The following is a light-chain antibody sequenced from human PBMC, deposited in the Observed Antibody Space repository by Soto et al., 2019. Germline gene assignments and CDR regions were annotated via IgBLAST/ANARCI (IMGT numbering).Light chain of an antibody. CDR3: QQYSSWPPWT. CDR1: QSFSSSY. Sequence: EIVLTQSPGTLSLSPGEMATLSFSASQSFSSSYLAWYQQKPGQAPRLLIYDASSRATGIPDRFSGSGSGTDFTLTISSLESEDSAVYYCQQYSSWPPWTFGQGTKVDIK. J-gene: IGKJ1*01. V-gene: IGKV3-20*01. CDR2: DAS.